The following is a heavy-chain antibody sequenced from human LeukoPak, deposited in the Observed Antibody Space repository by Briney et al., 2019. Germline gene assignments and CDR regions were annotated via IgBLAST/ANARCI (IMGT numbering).Heavy chain of an antibody. D-gene: IGHD3-10*01. CDR3: ARDNGGWFDS. CDR2: IKQGGREE. Sequence: GGSLRLSCAASGFTFSTYAMSWVRQAPGKGLEWVANIKQGGREEKYVGSVKGRFAISRDDAKSTLYLQMDSLSGDDTAVYYCARDNGGWFDSWGRGTLVTVSS. V-gene: IGHV3-7*03. J-gene: IGHJ5*01. CDR1: GFTFSTYA.